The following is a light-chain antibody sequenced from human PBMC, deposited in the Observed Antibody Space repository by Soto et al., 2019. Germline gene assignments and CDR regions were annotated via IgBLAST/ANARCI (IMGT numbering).Light chain of an antibody. V-gene: IGKV1-39*01. J-gene: IGKJ1*01. CDR2: AAS. CDR1: QSVSPY. CDR3: QQSYSTPWT. Sequence: DIQMTQSPSSLSASVGDRVTITCRASQSVSPYFNWYQQKPGKAPNLLIYAASSLQSGVPSRFSGSGSGTDFTLTISSLQPEDFATYYCQQSYSTPWTFGQGTKVEAK.